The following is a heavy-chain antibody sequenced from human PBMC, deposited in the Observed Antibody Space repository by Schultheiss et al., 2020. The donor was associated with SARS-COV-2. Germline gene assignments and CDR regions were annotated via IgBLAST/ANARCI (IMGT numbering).Heavy chain of an antibody. D-gene: IGHD1-7*01. Sequence: SQTLSLTCTVSGGSIRSGSYYWSWIRQPAGKGLEWIGRIYTSGSTNYNTSLKSRVTMSVDTSKNQFSLKLSSVTAADTAVYYCAREGVGYNWNYGYNWFDPWGQGTLVTVSS. J-gene: IGHJ5*02. V-gene: IGHV4-61*02. CDR3: AREGVGYNWNYGYNWFDP. CDR2: IYTSGST. CDR1: GGSIRSGSYY.